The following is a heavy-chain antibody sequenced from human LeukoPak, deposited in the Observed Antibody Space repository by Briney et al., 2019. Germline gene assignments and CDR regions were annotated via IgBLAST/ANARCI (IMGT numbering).Heavy chain of an antibody. CDR2: IIPIFGTA. D-gene: IGHD6-13*01. CDR3: ARSAAAGAIDY. CDR1: GCTFSSYA. J-gene: IGHJ4*02. Sequence: GASVKVSFKSSGCTFSSYAFSWGRQAPGQGLELMGGIIPIFGTANYAQKFQGRVTITADESTSTAYMELSSLRSEEMAVYYCARSAAAGAIDYWGQGTLVTVSS. V-gene: IGHV1-69*13.